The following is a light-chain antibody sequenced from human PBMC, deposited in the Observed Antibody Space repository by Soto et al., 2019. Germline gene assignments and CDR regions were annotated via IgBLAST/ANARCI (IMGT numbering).Light chain of an antibody. CDR2: GAS. CDR3: QQYNKWPAEIT. V-gene: IGKV3D-15*01. CDR1: QSVRTK. Sequence: MKRPPATFSLPPGLSATISSTASQSVRTKLAWYQQKPGQAPRLLIYGASSRATGIPARFSGSGSGTEFTLTISSLQSEDSGVYYCQQYNKWPAEITFGQGTRLEIK. J-gene: IGKJ5*01.